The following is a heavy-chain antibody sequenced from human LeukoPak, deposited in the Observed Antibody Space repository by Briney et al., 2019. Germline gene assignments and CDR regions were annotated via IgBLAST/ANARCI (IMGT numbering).Heavy chain of an antibody. CDR3: ARRMNDYGDSYYYYYGMDV. CDR1: GYSFSSYW. V-gene: IGHV5-51*01. CDR2: IYPGDSDT. J-gene: IGHJ6*02. Sequence: GESLKISCRGSGYSFSSYWMVWARQMPGKGLEWMGIIYPGDSDTRYSPSFQGQVTIPADKSTSTAYLQSSSLKASDTAMYYCARRMNDYGDSYYYYYGMDVWGQGTTVTVSS. D-gene: IGHD4-17*01.